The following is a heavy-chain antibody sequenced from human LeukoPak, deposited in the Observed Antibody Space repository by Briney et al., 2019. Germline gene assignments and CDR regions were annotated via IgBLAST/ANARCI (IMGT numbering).Heavy chain of an antibody. CDR1: GGTFSSYA. CDR2: IIPIFGTA. Sequence: SVKVSCKASGGTFSSYAISWVRQAPGQGLEWMGGIIPIFGTANYAQRFQGRVTITADESTSTAYMELSSLRSEDTAVYYCASSGITMIPARGGDAFDIWGQGTMVTVSS. D-gene: IGHD3-22*01. CDR3: ASSGITMIPARGGDAFDI. J-gene: IGHJ3*02. V-gene: IGHV1-69*01.